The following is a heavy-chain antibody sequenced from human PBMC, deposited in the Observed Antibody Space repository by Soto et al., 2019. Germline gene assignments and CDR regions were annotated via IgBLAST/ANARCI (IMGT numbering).Heavy chain of an antibody. Sequence: QVQLVQSGAEVKKPGASVKVSCKASGYTFTSYGISWVRQAPGQGLEWMGWISAYNGNTNYAQKLQGRVTMTTDTSTSTAYMELRSLRSDDAAVYYCARDPRCEDVLWNTQGRGCYGMDVWGQGTTVTVSS. CDR1: GYTFTSYG. CDR3: ARDPRCEDVLWNTQGRGCYGMDV. J-gene: IGHJ6*02. V-gene: IGHV1-18*01. D-gene: IGHD1-1*01. CDR2: ISAYNGNT.